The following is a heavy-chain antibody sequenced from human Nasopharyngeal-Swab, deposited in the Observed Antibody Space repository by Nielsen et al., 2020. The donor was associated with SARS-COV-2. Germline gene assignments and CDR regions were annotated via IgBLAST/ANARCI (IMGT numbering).Heavy chain of an antibody. CDR3: ARAPGDGMDV. CDR2: ISYDGSNK. J-gene: IGHJ6*02. Sequence: WIRQPPGKGLEWVAVISYDGSNKYYADSVKGRFTISRDNSKNTLYLQMNSLRAEDTAMYYCARAPGDGMDVWGQGTTVTVSS. V-gene: IGHV3-30-3*01.